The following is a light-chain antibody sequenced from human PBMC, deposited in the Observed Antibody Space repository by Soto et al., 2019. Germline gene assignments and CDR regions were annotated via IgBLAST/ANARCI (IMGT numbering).Light chain of an antibody. CDR1: SNDIGNYNF. CDR3: CSYAGSSTWV. V-gene: IGLV2-23*01. J-gene: IGLJ3*02. CDR2: EGS. Sequence: QPASVSGSPGQSITISCTGTSNDIGNYNFVSWYQQYPGKAPKLMIYEGSNRPSGISNRFSASKSGNTASLTISGLQAEDEADYYCCSYAGSSTWVFGGGTQLTVL.